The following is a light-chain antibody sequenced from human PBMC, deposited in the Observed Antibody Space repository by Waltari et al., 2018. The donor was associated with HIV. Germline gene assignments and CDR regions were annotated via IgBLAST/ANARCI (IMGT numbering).Light chain of an antibody. V-gene: IGKV4-1*01. CDR3: QQTYTIPPT. CDR1: QSVFYSSNNKNY. J-gene: IGKJ4*01. CDR2: WAS. Sequence: DIVMTQSPESLAVSLGERATIKCNSSQSVFYSSNNKNYLSWYQQKPGQPPKLIIYWASSRQSGVPDRFSGSGSGTDFTLTISSLQAEDVAVYFCQQTYTIPPTFGGGTKVEIK.